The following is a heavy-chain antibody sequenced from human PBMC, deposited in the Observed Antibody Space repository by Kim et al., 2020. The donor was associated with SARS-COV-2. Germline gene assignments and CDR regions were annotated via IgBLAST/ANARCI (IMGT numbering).Heavy chain of an antibody. V-gene: IGHV4-59*09. Sequence: RGSTNYNPTLKSRVTISVDTSKNQFSRKLNSMTAADTGVYYCARGFRGMDVWGQGTTGIVSS. CDR2: RGST. CDR3: ARGFRGMDV. J-gene: IGHJ6*02.